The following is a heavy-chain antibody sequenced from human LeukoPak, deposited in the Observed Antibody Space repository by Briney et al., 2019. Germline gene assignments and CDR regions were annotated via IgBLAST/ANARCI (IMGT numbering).Heavy chain of an antibody. CDR3: ARDGSGWYDY. D-gene: IGHD6-19*01. V-gene: IGHV3-48*03. CDR2: ISSSGSTI. Sequence: GGSLRLSCAASGFTFSSYEMNWVRQAPGKGLEWVSYISSSGSTIYSADSVKGRFTISRDNAKNSLYLQMNSLRAEDTAVYYCARDGSGWYDYWGQGNLVTVSS. CDR1: GFTFSSYE. J-gene: IGHJ4*02.